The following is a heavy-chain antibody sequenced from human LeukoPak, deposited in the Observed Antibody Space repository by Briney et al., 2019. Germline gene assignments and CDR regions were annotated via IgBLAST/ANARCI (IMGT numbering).Heavy chain of an antibody. Sequence: PGGSLRLSCAASGFTFDYACMSWVRQAPAKGLGWVGRIKSKTEGGTTVYAAPVQGRFTISRDDSKNTLYLQINSLKTEDTAVYFCTTEVRDSSGYFYFDNWGQGTLVTVSS. V-gene: IGHV3-15*01. D-gene: IGHD3-22*01. CDR1: GFTFDYAC. CDR2: IKSKTEGGTT. J-gene: IGHJ4*02. CDR3: TTEVRDSSGYFYFDN.